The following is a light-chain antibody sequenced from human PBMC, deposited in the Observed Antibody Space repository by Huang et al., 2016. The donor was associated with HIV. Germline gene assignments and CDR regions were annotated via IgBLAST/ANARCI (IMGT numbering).Light chain of an antibody. CDR2: AAS. J-gene: IGKJ4*01. CDR1: QGISNS. Sequence: DIQMTQSPSSLSASVRDRVTITCRASQGISNSLAWYQQKPGKAPKLLRYAASRLESGVPSRFRGSGSGTDYTLTISSLQPEDFATYYCQQYYSTPQLTFGGGTKVEIK. CDR3: QQYYSTPQLT. V-gene: IGKV1-NL1*01.